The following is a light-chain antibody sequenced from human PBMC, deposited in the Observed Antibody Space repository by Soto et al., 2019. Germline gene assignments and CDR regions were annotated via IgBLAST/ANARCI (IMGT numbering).Light chain of an antibody. J-gene: IGKJ1*01. CDR3: QQYNNYWT. CDR1: QSISSR. CDR2: KAS. V-gene: IGKV1-5*03. Sequence: DIQMTQSPSTLSASVGDRVTITCRASQSISSRLAWYQQKPGEAPKLLIYKASSLESGVPSRFSGSEFGTEFTLTFSSLQPDDFATYYCQQYNNYWTFGQGTKVEIK.